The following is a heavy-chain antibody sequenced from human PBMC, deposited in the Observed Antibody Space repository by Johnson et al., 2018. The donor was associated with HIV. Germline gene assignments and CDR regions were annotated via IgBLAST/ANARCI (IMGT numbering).Heavy chain of an antibody. CDR1: GFTFSSYA. D-gene: IGHD4-17*01. J-gene: IGHJ3*02. Sequence: MQLVESGGGLVQPGGSLRLSCAASGFTFSSYAMSWVRQAPGKGLEWVSYISSSGGTTHNADSVKGRFTISRDNSKNTLYLQMNSLRAEDTAVYYCARSMTTVTVAFDIWGQGTMVTVSS. CDR2: ISSSGGTT. CDR3: ARSMTTVTVAFDI. V-gene: IGHV3-23*04.